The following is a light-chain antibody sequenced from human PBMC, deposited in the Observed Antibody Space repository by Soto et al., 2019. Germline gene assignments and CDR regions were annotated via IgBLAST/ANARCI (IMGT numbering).Light chain of an antibody. V-gene: IGKV1-5*01. CDR2: DAS. CDR3: QQYNSL. CDR1: QSIGSW. Sequence: DIQMTQSPSTLSASVGDRVTITCRASQSIGSWLAWYQQKPGKAPKLLIYDASSLESGVPSRFSGSGSGTEFTLTISSLQPDDFATYYCQQYNSLFGQGTKVEIK. J-gene: IGKJ1*01.